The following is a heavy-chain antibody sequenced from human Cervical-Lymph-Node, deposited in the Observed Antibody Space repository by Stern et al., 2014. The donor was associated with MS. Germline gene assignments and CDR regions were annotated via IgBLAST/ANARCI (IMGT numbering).Heavy chain of an antibody. CDR1: GGTFSKFP. V-gene: IGHV1-69*12. CDR3: ALSSETSDRWYSLGYDL. Sequence: QVQLVQSGAEVMKPGSSVKVSCKASGGTFSKFPSSLVRQAPGQGLEWMGGIFPVFGTPTYAQEFRGRVTITADVSTSTVYMELSSLRSDDTAVYYCALSSETSDRWYSLGYDLWGQGTLVTVSS. J-gene: IGHJ5*02. D-gene: IGHD6-13*01. CDR2: IFPVFGTP.